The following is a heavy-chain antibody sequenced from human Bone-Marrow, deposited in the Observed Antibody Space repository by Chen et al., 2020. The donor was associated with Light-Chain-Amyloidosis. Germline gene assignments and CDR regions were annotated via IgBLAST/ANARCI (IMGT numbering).Heavy chain of an antibody. CDR1: GFTFSHYA. CDR2: ISGNGATT. CDR3: AKDALLSVSYRETT. J-gene: IGHJ5*02. Sequence: EVQLLESGGGLVQPGGSLRLSCAASGFTFSHYAMSWFRQAPGKGLEWISAISGNGATTFYADSVKGRFTISKDNSKNTLNLQMNSLRAEDSAVYYCAKDALLSVSYRETTWGQGTLVTVST. D-gene: IGHD3-16*01. V-gene: IGHV3-23*01.